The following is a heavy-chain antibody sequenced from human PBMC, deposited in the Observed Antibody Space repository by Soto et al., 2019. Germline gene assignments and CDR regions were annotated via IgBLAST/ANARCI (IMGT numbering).Heavy chain of an antibody. J-gene: IGHJ4*02. CDR1: GGSISSGGYY. V-gene: IGHV4-31*03. CDR3: CGSGSYYFDP. Sequence: SETLSLTCTVSGGSISSGGYYWSWIRQHPGKGLEWIGYIYYSGSTYYNPSLKSRVTISVDTSKNQFSLKLSSVTAADTAVYYCCGSGSYYFDPWGQGTLVTVSS. CDR2: IYYSGST. D-gene: IGHD3-10*01.